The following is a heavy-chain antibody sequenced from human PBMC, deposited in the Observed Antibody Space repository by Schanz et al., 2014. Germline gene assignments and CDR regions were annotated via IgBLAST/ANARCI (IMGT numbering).Heavy chain of an antibody. V-gene: IGHV3-33*01. CDR3: AREAKWGQWYFDL. CDR2: IWFDGNNK. J-gene: IGHJ2*01. Sequence: HVQLVESGGGVVQPGRSLRLSCATSGFTFSSYGMHLVRQAPGKGLEWVAVIWFDGNNKYYADSVKGRFTISRDNSKNTLYLQMNSLRAEDTALYYCAREAKWGQWYFDLWGRGSLVTVSS. CDR1: GFTFSSYG. D-gene: IGHD1-26*01.